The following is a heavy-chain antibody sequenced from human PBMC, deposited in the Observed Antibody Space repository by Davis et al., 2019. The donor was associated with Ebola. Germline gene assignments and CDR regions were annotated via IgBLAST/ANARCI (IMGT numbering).Heavy chain of an antibody. Sequence: GESLKISCAASGFTFSSYSMNWVRQAPGKGLEWVSYISSSSSTIYYADSVKGRFTISRDNSKNTLYLQMNSLRAEDTAVYYCAKVKDFWSGYCDYWGQGTLVTVSS. CDR3: AKVKDFWSGYCDY. CDR1: GFTFSSYS. CDR2: ISSSSSTI. V-gene: IGHV3-48*01. J-gene: IGHJ4*02. D-gene: IGHD3-3*01.